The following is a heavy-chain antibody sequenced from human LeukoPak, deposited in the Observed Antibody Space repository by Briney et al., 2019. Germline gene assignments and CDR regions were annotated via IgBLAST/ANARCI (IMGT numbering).Heavy chain of an antibody. Sequence: GRSLRLSCAASGFTFDDYAMHWVRQAPGKGLEWVSGISWNSGSIGYADSVKGRFTISRDNAKNSLYLQMNSLRAEDTALYCCAKDTGQWLRSQYYFDYWGQGTLVTVSS. CDR2: ISWNSGSI. V-gene: IGHV3-9*01. J-gene: IGHJ4*02. D-gene: IGHD5-12*01. CDR1: GFTFDDYA. CDR3: AKDTGQWLRSQYYFDY.